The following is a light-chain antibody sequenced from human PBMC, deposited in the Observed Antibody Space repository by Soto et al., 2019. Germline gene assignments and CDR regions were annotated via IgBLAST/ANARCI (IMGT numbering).Light chain of an antibody. CDR2: NAS. CDR3: HQYNSLSFT. V-gene: IGKV1-5*01. Sequence: DILMTQSPATLSGSLGERVTLSCRASQSISFDLAWYQQKPGKAPRLLMYNASNMESGVPSRFSGSGSGTDFTLTISSLQSDEFASYYCHQYNSLSFTFGGGTKMEIK. J-gene: IGKJ4*01. CDR1: QSISFD.